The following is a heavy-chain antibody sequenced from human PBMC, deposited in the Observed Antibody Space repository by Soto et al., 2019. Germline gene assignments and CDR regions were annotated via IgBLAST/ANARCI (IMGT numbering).Heavy chain of an antibody. V-gene: IGHV1-18*01. CDR3: ARVSARQWLVQGYYYYYMAV. CDR1: GYTFTSYG. CDR2: ISAYNGNT. J-gene: IGHJ6*03. Sequence: QVQLGQSGAEVKKPGASVKVSCKASGYTFTSYGISWVRQAPGQGLEWRGWISAYNGNTTYAQKLQGRVTMTTDTSTGTAYLELRSLRSDDTAVYYCARVSARQWLVQGYYYYYMAVWGKGTTFTVSS. D-gene: IGHD6-19*01.